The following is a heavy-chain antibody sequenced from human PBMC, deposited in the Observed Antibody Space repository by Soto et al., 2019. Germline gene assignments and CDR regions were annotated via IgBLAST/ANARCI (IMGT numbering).Heavy chain of an antibody. CDR2: INHSGST. CDR3: ARGRVYYGSGRLNDY. D-gene: IGHD3-10*01. J-gene: IGHJ4*02. CDR1: GGSFSGYY. Sequence: SETLSLTCAVYGGSFSGYYWSWIRQPPGKGLEWIGEINHSGSTNYNPSLKSRVTISVDTSKNQSSLKLSSVTAADTAVYYCARGRVYYGSGRLNDYWGQGTLVTVSS. V-gene: IGHV4-34*01.